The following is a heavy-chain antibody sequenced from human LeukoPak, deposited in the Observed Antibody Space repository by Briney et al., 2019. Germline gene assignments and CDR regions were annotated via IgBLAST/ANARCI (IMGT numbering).Heavy chain of an antibody. J-gene: IGHJ6*03. Sequence: SSETLSLTCTVSGGSISSYYWSWIRQPPRKGLEWIGYIYYSGSTHYNPSLKSRVTISVDTSKNQFSLKLRSVTAADTAVYYCARTTGGYARSPGYSYYYYMDVWGKGTTVTISS. CDR3: ARTTGGYARSPGYSYYYYMDV. V-gene: IGHV4-59*01. CDR1: GGSISSYY. D-gene: IGHD5-12*01. CDR2: IYYSGST.